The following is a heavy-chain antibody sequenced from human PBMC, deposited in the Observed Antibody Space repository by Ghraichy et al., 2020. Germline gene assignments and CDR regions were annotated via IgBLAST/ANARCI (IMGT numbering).Heavy chain of an antibody. CDR1: GGSISSSSYY. V-gene: IGHV4-39*07. CDR2: IYYSGST. D-gene: IGHD5-18*01. J-gene: IGHJ4*02. CDR3: ARDHGYSYGLFDY. Sequence: SETLSLTCTVSGGSISSSSYYWGWIRQPPGKGLEWIGSIYYSGSTYYNPSLKSQVTISVDTSKNQFSLKLSSVTAADTAVYYCARDHGYSYGLFDYWGQGTLVTVSS.